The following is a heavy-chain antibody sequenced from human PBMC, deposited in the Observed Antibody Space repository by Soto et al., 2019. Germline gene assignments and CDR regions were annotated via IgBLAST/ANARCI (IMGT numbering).Heavy chain of an antibody. CDR3: AKETATSVDYYYFYGLDV. CDR1: GFIFGTNG. D-gene: IGHD1-1*01. J-gene: IGHJ6*02. V-gene: IGHV3-30*18. CDR2: ISYDGNKE. Sequence: QVQLVESGGGVVQPGRSLRLSCSASGFIFGTNGMDWVRQAPGKGLEWVALISYDGNKEFYADSVKGRFTISRDNSRKTLYLHMNSLKPEDTSMYYCAKETATSVDYYYFYGLDVWGPRITVSVAS.